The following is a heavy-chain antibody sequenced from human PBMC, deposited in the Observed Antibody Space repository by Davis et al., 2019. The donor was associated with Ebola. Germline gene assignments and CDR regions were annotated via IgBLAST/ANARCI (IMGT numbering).Heavy chain of an antibody. D-gene: IGHD3-10*01. CDR2: INPSIGNT. V-gene: IGHV1-46*01. CDR1: GYTFTDYY. CDR3: ASGEFVDF. J-gene: IGHJ4*02. Sequence: ASVKVSCKASGYTFTDYYINWMRQAPGQGLEWMGLINPSIGNTSLAQKFQGRVTLTRGTSTNTVHMELSSLKSEDTAIYYCASGEFVDFWGQGTLVTVYS.